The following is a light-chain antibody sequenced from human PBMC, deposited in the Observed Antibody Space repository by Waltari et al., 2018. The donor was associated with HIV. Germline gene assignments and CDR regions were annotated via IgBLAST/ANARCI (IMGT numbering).Light chain of an antibody. V-gene: IGLV3-21*02. Sequence: SYVLTQAPSVSVAPGQPARITCGGNHIGSRSVHWYQQKPGQAPVLVVYDDSERPSGIPERFSGFNSENTATLTISRVGAGDEADYYCQVWDNTINHVIFGGGTKMTVL. CDR1: HIGSRS. CDR2: DDS. CDR3: QVWDNTINHVI. J-gene: IGLJ2*01.